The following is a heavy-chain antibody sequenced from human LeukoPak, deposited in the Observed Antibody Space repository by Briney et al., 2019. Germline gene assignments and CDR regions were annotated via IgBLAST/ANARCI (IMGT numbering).Heavy chain of an antibody. V-gene: IGHV3-30*02. Sequence: QAGGSLRLSCAASGFAFSSYGMHWVRQAPGKGLEWVAYIHYDSSTEDYADSVKGRFTISRDNAKNSLYLQMNSLRAEDTAVYYCARERSSSWYRYFDYWGQGILVTVSS. CDR2: IHYDSSTE. D-gene: IGHD6-13*01. CDR3: ARERSSSWYRYFDY. J-gene: IGHJ4*02. CDR1: GFAFSSYG.